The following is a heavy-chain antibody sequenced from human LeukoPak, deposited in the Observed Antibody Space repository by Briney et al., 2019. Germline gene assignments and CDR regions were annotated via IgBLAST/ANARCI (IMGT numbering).Heavy chain of an antibody. V-gene: IGHV3-23*01. CDR1: GFTFNNYA. J-gene: IGHJ4*02. CDR2: ITASGGST. CDR3: ARDYPTSGIVTIFDY. Sequence: GGSLRLSCASSGFTFNNYAMTWVRQAPGKGLEWVSSITASGGSTYCADSVKGRFTIPRDNSKNTLYLQMSSLRAEDTAVYYCARDYPTSGIVTIFDYWGQGTLVTVSS. D-gene: IGHD1-1*01.